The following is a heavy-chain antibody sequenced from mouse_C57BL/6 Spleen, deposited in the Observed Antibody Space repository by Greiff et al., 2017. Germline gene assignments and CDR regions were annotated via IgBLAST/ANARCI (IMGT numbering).Heavy chain of an antibody. CDR1: GYSFTDYN. Sequence: VQLKESGPELVKPGASVKISCKASGYSFTDYNMNWVKQSNGKSLEWIVVINPNYGTTSYNQKFKGKATLTVDQSSSTAYMQLNSLTSEDSAVYYCARSGSNFYAMDYWGQGTSVTVSS. CDR3: ARSGSNFYAMDY. V-gene: IGHV1-39*01. D-gene: IGHD2-5*01. J-gene: IGHJ4*01. CDR2: INPNYGTT.